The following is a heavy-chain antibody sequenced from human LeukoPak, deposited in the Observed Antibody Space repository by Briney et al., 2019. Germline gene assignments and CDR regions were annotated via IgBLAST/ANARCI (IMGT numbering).Heavy chain of an antibody. CDR2: INHRRST. Sequence: SETLSLTCAVYGGSFSGYYWTWIRNRPGKGLEWIGEINHRRSTKYSPSLKSRVTVSVDTSKNQFSLRRSSVTAADTAVYYCARRVGRWFGERAYYYNYMDVWGKGTTVTVSS. J-gene: IGHJ6*03. D-gene: IGHD3-10*01. CDR1: GGSFSGYY. V-gene: IGHV4-34*01. CDR3: ARRVGRWFGERAYYYNYMDV.